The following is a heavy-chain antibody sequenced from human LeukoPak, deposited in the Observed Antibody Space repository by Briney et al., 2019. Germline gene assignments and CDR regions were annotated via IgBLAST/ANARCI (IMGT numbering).Heavy chain of an antibody. CDR3: ARVQYCSGGSCYPAEYFQH. CDR1: GYTFTSYD. D-gene: IGHD2-15*01. J-gene: IGHJ1*01. Sequence: ASVKVSCKASGYTFTSYDINWVRQATGQGLEWMGWMNPNSGNTGYAQKFQGRVTMTRNTSISTAYMELSSLRSEDTAVYYCARVQYCSGGSCYPAEYFQHWGQGTLVTVSS. V-gene: IGHV1-8*01. CDR2: MNPNSGNT.